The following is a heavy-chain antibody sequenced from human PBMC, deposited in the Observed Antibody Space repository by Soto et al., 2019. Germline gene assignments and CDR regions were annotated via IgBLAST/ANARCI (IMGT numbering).Heavy chain of an antibody. Sequence: SETLSLTCAVYGGPFSGYYWSWIRQPPGKGLEWIGEINHSGSTNYNPSLKSRVTISVDTSKNQFSLKLSSVTAADTAVYYCARDGRTYYYGSGSYYKRNWFDPWGQGTLVTVSS. J-gene: IGHJ5*02. V-gene: IGHV4-34*01. CDR1: GGPFSGYY. CDR3: ARDGRTYYYGSGSYYKRNWFDP. CDR2: INHSGST. D-gene: IGHD3-10*01.